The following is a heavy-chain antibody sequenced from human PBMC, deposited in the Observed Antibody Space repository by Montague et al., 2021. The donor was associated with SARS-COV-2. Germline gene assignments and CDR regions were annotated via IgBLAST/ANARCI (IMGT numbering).Heavy chain of an antibody. D-gene: IGHD3-10*01. Sequence: SETLSLTCAVSSGSFRGYYWSWIRQPPGKGLEWIGEINHSGSTNYNPSLESRVSTSVDTSNKQFSLKVTSVTAADTAVYYCASLGAITLVRGITKADFSNDGIDVWGQGTTVTVSS. CDR3: ASLGAITLVRGITKADFSNDGIDV. V-gene: IGHV4-34*01. CDR2: INHSGST. J-gene: IGHJ6*02. CDR1: SGSFRGYY.